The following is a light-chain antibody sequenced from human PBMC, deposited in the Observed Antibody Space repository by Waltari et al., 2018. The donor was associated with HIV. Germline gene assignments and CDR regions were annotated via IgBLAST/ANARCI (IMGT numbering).Light chain of an antibody. V-gene: IGLV2-23*02. CDR1: SSDVGSYNL. CDR2: EVS. CDR3: CSYASTTDTYVV. J-gene: IGLJ2*01. Sequence: QSALTQPASVSGSPGQSSTISCTGTSSDVGSYNLVSWYQQHPGKAPKLIIYEVSKRPSGVSNRFSGSKSGSTASLTISGLQPEDEADYCCCSYASTTDTYVVFGGGTKLTVL.